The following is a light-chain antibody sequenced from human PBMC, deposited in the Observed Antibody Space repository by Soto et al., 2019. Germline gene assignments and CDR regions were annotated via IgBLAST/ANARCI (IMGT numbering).Light chain of an antibody. J-gene: IGKJ1*01. CDR1: QSIRSF. CDR2: GTS. V-gene: IGKV1-39*01. Sequence: EIQMTQSPASLSASVGDRVTITCRASQSIRSFLNWYQQKPGKAPKLLIYGTSSLQDGVPSRFSGSGSGTEFTITFSSLQPEDLSYYYCHHCHDSPWAFGPGTKVDIK. CDR3: HHCHDSPWA.